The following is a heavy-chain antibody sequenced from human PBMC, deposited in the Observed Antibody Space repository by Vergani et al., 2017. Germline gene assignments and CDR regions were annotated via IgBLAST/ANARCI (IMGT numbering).Heavy chain of an antibody. CDR2: IWYDGSNK. CDR3: ARDSIAAAQRGYYYYMDV. D-gene: IGHD6-13*01. J-gene: IGHJ6*03. CDR1: GFTFSSYG. Sequence: QVQLVESGGGVVQPGRSLRLSCAASGFTFSSYGMHWVRQAPGKGLEWVAVIWYDGSNKYYADSVKGRFTISRDNSKNTLYLQMNSLRAEDTAVYYCARDSIAAAQRGYYYYMDVWGKGTTVTVSS. V-gene: IGHV3-33*01.